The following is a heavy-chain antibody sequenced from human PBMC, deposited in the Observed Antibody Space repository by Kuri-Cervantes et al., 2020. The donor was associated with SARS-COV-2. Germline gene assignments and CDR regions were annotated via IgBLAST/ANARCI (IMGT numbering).Heavy chain of an antibody. CDR1: GDSISSSSYY. CDR2: IYYSGST. J-gene: IGHJ4*02. Sequence: ESLKISCTVSGDSISSSSYYWGWIRQPQGKGLEWIGTIYYSGSTDYNPSLKSRVSISVDTSKNQFSLKLRSVTATDTAVYYCARLFSPWSVVGDYWGQGTLVTVSS. D-gene: IGHD1-1*01. CDR3: ARLFSPWSVVGDY. V-gene: IGHV4-39*01.